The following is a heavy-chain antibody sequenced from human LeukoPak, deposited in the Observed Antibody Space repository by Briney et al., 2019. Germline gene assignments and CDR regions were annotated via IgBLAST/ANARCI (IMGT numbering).Heavy chain of an antibody. Sequence: SGPTLVNPTETLTLTCSFSGFSLTSGEMCVSWIRQTPGKALEWLARIDGDGDKSYSPSLKPRLTISKDTFKNQVVLTMTNMDSVVTATYCCARSPSLLKLEDWFDPWGQGTLVTVSS. CDR2: IDGDGDK. V-gene: IGHV2-70*11. CDR3: ARSPSLLKLEDWFDP. CDR1: GFSLTSGEMC. J-gene: IGHJ5*02. D-gene: IGHD2/OR15-2a*01.